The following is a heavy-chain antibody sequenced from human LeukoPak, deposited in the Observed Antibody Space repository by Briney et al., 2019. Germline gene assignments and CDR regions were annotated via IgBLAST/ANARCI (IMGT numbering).Heavy chain of an antibody. D-gene: IGHD1-7*01. V-gene: IGHV3-9*01. Sequence: GGSLRLSCAASGFALEDYAMHWVRQAPGKGLEWVSSISWDSGNSVYAGSVKGRFSISRDNAKNSLYLQMNSLTPEDTALYYCIKDLRLDLHFDTFEIWGQGTMVTVSS. CDR1: GFALEDYA. CDR2: ISWDSGNS. J-gene: IGHJ3*02. CDR3: IKDLRLDLHFDTFEI.